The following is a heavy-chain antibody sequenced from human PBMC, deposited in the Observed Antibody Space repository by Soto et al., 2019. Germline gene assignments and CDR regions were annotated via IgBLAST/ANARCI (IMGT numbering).Heavy chain of an antibody. Sequence: EVQLVESGGGLVQPGRSLRLSCAASGFTFDDYAMNWVRQAPGSGLEWVSGISWNSGSIDYADSLRGRFTISRDNAKKSLYLQMNSLRPEDTALYYCAKGGWEVLDGGHYFDYWGQGTLVTVSS. V-gene: IGHV3-9*01. CDR2: ISWNSGSI. CDR3: AKGGWEVLDGGHYFDY. J-gene: IGHJ4*02. D-gene: IGHD1-26*01. CDR1: GFTFDDYA.